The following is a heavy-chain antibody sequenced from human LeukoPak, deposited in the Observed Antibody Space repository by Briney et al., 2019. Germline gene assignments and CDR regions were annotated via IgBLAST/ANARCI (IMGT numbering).Heavy chain of an antibody. Sequence: ASVKVSCKTSGYTFISYYMHWVRQAPGQGLEWMGRTNPSDSSTRYAQKFQGRVTMTKDTSTSTLFMELSSLGSEDTAVYYCARAHTSAPGTLFDYWGQGTLVTVSS. J-gene: IGHJ4*02. CDR2: TNPSDSST. CDR3: ARAHTSAPGTLFDY. D-gene: IGHD3-3*01. V-gene: IGHV1-46*01. CDR1: GYTFISYY.